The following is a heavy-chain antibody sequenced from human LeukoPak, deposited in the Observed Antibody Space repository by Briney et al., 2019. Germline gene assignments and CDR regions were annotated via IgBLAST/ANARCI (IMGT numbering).Heavy chain of an antibody. CDR2: MSPNSGNT. CDR1: GYTFTSYD. Sequence: GASVKVSCKASGYTFTSYDINWVRQATGQGPEWMGWMSPNSGNTGYAQKFQGRVTMTRSTSMSTAYMELSSLRSDDTAVYYCARDVLLVPRWFDPWGQGTLVTVSS. J-gene: IGHJ5*02. CDR3: ARDVLLVPRWFDP. V-gene: IGHV1-8*01. D-gene: IGHD6-13*01.